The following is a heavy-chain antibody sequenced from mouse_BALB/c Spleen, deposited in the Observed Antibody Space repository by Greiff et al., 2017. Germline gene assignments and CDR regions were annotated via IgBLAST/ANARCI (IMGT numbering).Heavy chain of an antibody. J-gene: IGHJ3*01. CDR3: ASLYGYDPGWFAY. V-gene: IGHV1-69*01. CDR1: GYTFTDYW. CDR2: IDTSDSYT. D-gene: IGHD2-2*01. Sequence: VQLQQPGAELVMPGASVKMSCKASGYTFTDYWMHWVKQRPGQGLEWIGAIDTSDSYTSYNQKFKGKATLTVDESSSTAYMQLSSLTSEDSAVYYCASLYGYDPGWFAYWGQGTLVTVSA.